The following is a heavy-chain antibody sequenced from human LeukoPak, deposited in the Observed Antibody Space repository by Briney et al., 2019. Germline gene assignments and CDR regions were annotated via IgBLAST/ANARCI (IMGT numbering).Heavy chain of an antibody. J-gene: IGHJ1*01. D-gene: IGHD3-22*01. CDR2: IIPIFGTA. CDR1: GGTFSSYA. CDR3: ASTTVNYYDSSVLRRAEYFQH. V-gene: IGHV1-69*05. Sequence: ASVKVSCKASGGTFSSYAISWVRQAPGQGLEWMGRIIPIFGTANYAQKFQGRVTITTDESTSTAYMELSSLRSEDTAVYYCASTTVNYYDSSVLRRAEYFQHWGQGTLVTVSS.